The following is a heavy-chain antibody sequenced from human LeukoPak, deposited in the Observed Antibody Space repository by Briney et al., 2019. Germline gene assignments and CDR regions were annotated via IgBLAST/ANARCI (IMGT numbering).Heavy chain of an antibody. CDR2: IYPGDSDT. D-gene: IGHD5-12*01. CDR1: GYSFTSFW. Sequence: GESLKISCEGSGYSFTSFWIGWVRQMSGKGLEWMGTIYPGDSDTRYSPAFQGQVTISADKSISTAYLQWSSLKASDTAMYYCARSLGGYARYFDYWGQGTLVTVSS. V-gene: IGHV5-51*01. CDR3: ARSLGGYARYFDY. J-gene: IGHJ4*02.